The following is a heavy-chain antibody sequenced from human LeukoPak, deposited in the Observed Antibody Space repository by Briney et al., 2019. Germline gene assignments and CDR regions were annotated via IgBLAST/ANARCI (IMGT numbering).Heavy chain of an antibody. Sequence: GGSLRLSCAASGFTFSSYGMHWVRQAPGKGLEWVAVISYDGSNKYYADSVKGRFTISRDNSKNTLYLQMNSLRAEDTAVYYCAKDRLYYGDYYFDYWGQGTLVTVSS. CDR3: AKDRLYYGDYYFDY. V-gene: IGHV3-30*18. J-gene: IGHJ4*02. D-gene: IGHD4-17*01. CDR2: ISYDGSNK. CDR1: GFTFSSYG.